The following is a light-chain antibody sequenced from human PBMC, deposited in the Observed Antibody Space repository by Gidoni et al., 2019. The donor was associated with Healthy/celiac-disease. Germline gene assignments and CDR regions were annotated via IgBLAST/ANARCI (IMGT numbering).Light chain of an antibody. J-gene: IGKJ3*01. CDR2: DAS. CDR3: QQYDNLPAT. Sequence: IPLTQSPASLSASVGDRVTITCQASQDISNYLNWYQQKPGKAPKLLIYDASNLETGVPSRFSGSGSGTDFTFTISSLQPEDIATYYCQQYDNLPATFGPGTKVDIK. CDR1: QDISNY. V-gene: IGKV1-33*01.